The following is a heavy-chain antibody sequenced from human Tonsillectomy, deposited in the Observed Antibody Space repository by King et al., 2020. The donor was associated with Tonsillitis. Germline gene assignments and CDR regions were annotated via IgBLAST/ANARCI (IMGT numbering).Heavy chain of an antibody. D-gene: IGHD3-10*01. CDR2: IRYDGSNK. CDR1: GFTFSSYG. CDR3: ATSKSQLWFGELFG. V-gene: IGHV3-30*02. Sequence: VQLVESGGGVVQPGGSLRLSCAASGFTFSSYGMHWVRQAPGKGLEWVAFIRYDGSNKYYADSVKGRFTISRDNSKNTLYLQMNSLRAEDTAVYYCATSKSQLWFGELFGWGQGPLVTVSS. J-gene: IGHJ1*01.